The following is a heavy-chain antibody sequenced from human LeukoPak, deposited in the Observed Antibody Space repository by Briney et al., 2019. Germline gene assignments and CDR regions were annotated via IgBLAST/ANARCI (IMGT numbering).Heavy chain of an antibody. CDR2: INPSGGST. CDR3: ARGDFLIGYQPFDH. V-gene: IGHV1-46*01. Sequence: ASVKVSCKASGYTFTSYYMHWVRQAPGQGLEWMGLINPSGGSTNYAQKFQGRVTMTRDTSTSTVYMELSSQRSEDTAVYYCARGDFLIGYQPFDHWGQRTRVTVST. D-gene: IGHD3-3*01. CDR1: GYTFTSYY. J-gene: IGHJ4*02.